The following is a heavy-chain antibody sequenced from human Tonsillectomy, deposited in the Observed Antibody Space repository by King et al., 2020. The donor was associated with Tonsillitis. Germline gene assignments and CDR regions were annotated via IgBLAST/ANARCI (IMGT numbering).Heavy chain of an antibody. CDR1: GYTFTNYA. CDR3: ARGVDY. V-gene: IGHV1-3*01. Sequence: QLVQSGAEVKKPGASGKVSFKASGYTFTNYAIHCVLAAPGQKIAWRGGINAVNGNTKTPQKFPGRVTITRDTSASTAYMELSSLRSEDTAVYYCARGVDYWGQGSLVTVSS. J-gene: IGHJ4*02. CDR2: INAVNGNT. D-gene: IGHD2-8*01.